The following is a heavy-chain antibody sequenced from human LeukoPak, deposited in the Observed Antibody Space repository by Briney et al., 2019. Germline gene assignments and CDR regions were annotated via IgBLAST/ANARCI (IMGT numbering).Heavy chain of an antibody. D-gene: IGHD3-10*01. J-gene: IGHJ3*02. CDR1: GGSISTYY. CDR3: ARVSITMVRGVIITVAFDI. V-gene: IGHV4-59*01. CDR2: IFYSGST. Sequence: PSETLSLTCTVSGGSISTYYWSWFRQPPGKGLGWVGYIFYSGSTNYNPSLKSRVTISVDTSKNQFSLKLSSVTAADTAVYYCARVSITMVRGVIITVAFDIWGQGTMVTVSS.